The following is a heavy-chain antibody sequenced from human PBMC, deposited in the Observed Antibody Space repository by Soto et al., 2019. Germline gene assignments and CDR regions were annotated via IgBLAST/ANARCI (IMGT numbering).Heavy chain of an antibody. CDR3: ARERPGDCSGGRCYSAGWFVP. J-gene: IGHJ5*02. V-gene: IGHV1-69*01. D-gene: IGHD2-15*01. Sequence: QVQLVQSGAEVKKPGSSVKVSCKASGGTFSSYAISCVRPAPGQGREWMGGIIPICGTANYAQKFQGRVTIPEDEATSKAYMEMSSLGSGDTAVYYCARERPGDCSGGRCYSAGWFVPLGQGTLVIVSS. CDR1: GGTFSSYA. CDR2: IIPICGTA.